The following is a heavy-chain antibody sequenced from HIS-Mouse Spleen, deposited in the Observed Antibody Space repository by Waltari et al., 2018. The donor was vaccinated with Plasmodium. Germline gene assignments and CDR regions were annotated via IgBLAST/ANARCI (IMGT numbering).Heavy chain of an antibody. Sequence: QVQLVQSGAEVKKPGASVKVSCKASGYTFTGYYMHWVRQAPGQGLEWMGGINPNSGGTNYAQKFQGRVTRTRDTSSSTAYMELSRLRSDDTAVYHCARDLGRSSSPLDYWGQGTLVTVSS. V-gene: IGHV1-2*02. CDR1: GYTFTGYY. D-gene: IGHD6-6*01. CDR2: INPNSGGT. J-gene: IGHJ4*02. CDR3: ARDLGRSSSPLDY.